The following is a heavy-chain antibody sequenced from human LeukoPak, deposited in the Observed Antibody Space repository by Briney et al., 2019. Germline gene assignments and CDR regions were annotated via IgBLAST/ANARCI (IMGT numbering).Heavy chain of an antibody. CDR1: GGSISNYY. J-gene: IGHJ4*02. CDR2: IYYSGST. D-gene: IGHD2-15*01. Sequence: PSETLSLTCTVSGGSISNYYWSWIRQTPEKGLEWIGYIYYSGSTNYNPSLKSRVTISVDTSKNQFSLKLSSVTAADTAVYYCATSLHGGSEEPVIDYWGQGTLVTVSS. CDR3: ATSLHGGSEEPVIDY. V-gene: IGHV4-59*08.